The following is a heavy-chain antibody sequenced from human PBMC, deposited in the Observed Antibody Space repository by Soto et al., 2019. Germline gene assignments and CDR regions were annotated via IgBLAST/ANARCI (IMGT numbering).Heavy chain of an antibody. J-gene: IGHJ4*02. CDR2: ISASGGSP. V-gene: IGHV3-23*01. D-gene: IGHD4-17*01. Sequence: EVQLLESGGGLVQPGGSLRLSCEASGFTFSSYTMSWVRQAPGKGLEWVSAISASGGSPYYASSVKGRFTISRDNSKSTLYREIDSLRAVDTCVYYCAKRVSRYGGQDYFDCWGQGSLVTVSA. CDR3: AKRVSRYGGQDYFDC. CDR1: GFTFSSYT.